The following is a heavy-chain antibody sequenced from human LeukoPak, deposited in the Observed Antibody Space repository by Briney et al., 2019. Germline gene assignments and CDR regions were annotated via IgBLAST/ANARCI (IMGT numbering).Heavy chain of an antibody. Sequence: AGGSLRLSCAASGFIFSTSSMNWVRQAPGKGLEWVSYIRSDSSTIYYADSVKGRFTISRDNAKNSLYLQMNSLRAEDTAVYYCARVTAIAAPGTGAFDIWGQGTMVTASS. D-gene: IGHD6-13*01. CDR1: GFIFSTSS. CDR2: IRSDSSTI. J-gene: IGHJ3*02. V-gene: IGHV3-48*04. CDR3: ARVTAIAAPGTGAFDI.